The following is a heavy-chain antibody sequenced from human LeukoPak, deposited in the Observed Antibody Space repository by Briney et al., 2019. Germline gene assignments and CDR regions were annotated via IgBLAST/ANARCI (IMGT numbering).Heavy chain of an antibody. Sequence: SETLSLTCAVYGGSFSCYYWSWIRQPPGKGLEWIGEINHSGSTNYNPSLKSRVTISVDTSKNQFSLKLSSVTAADTAVYYCVRGPYCSSTSCYTNWFDPWGQGALVTVSS. D-gene: IGHD2-2*02. CDR1: GGSFSCYY. CDR3: VRGPYCSSTSCYTNWFDP. V-gene: IGHV4-34*01. CDR2: INHSGST. J-gene: IGHJ5*02.